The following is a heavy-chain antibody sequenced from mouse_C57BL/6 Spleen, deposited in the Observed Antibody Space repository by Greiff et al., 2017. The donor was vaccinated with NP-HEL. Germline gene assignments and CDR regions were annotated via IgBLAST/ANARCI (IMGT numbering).Heavy chain of an antibody. Sequence: VQRVESGPGLVAPSQSLSITCTVSGFSLTSYAISWVRQPPGKGLEWLGVIWPGGGPNYTSALTSNLSISKDNSKSQVFLKMNSLQTDDTARYYGARTTTVVATGDAMDDWGQGTSVTVSS. CDR2: IWPGGGP. D-gene: IGHD1-1*01. CDR1: GFSLTSYA. J-gene: IGHJ4*01. CDR3: ARTTTVVATGDAMDD. V-gene: IGHV2-9-1*01.